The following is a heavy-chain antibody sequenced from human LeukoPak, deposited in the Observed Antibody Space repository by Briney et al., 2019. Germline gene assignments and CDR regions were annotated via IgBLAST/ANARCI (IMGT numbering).Heavy chain of an antibody. CDR2: IYYSGST. CDR1: GGSFSGYY. CDR3: ASSGWYWGQYYFDY. V-gene: IGHV4-34*01. J-gene: IGHJ4*02. Sequence: PSETLSLTCAVYGGSFSGYYWSWIRQPPGKGLEWIGSIYYSGSTYYNPSLKSRVTISVDTSKNQFSLKLSSVTAADTAVYYCASSGWYWGQYYFDYWGQGTLVTVSS. D-gene: IGHD6-19*01.